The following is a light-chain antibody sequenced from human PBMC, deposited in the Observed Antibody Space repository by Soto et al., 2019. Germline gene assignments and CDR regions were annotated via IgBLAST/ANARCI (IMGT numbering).Light chain of an antibody. Sequence: EVGKTQTPPTLSVSPGERAPLSFRASQSVGSKLAWYQQKPGQAPRLLIFDAFTRATGIPARFSGSGSGTEFTLFISSLQSEDFAVYYCQQYNKWPQLTFGGGTKVDIK. CDR1: QSVGSK. CDR2: DAF. V-gene: IGKV3-15*01. J-gene: IGKJ4*01. CDR3: QQYNKWPQLT.